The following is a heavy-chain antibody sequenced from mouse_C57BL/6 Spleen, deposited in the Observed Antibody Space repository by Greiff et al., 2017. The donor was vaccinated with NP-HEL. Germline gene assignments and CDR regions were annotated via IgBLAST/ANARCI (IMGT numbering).Heavy chain of an antibody. CDR2: IRLKSDNYAT. Sequence: EVKVEESGGGLVQPGGSMKLSCVASGFTFSNYWMNWVRQSPEKGLEWVAQIRLKSDNYATHYAESVKGRFTISRDDSKSSVYLQMNNLRAEDTGIYYCTNWDAYFDVWGTGTTVTVSS. D-gene: IGHD4-1*01. CDR3: TNWDAYFDV. V-gene: IGHV6-3*01. J-gene: IGHJ1*03. CDR1: GFTFSNYW.